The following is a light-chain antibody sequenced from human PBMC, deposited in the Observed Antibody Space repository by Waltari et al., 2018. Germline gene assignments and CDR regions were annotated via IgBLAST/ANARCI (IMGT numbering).Light chain of an antibody. CDR1: TRDVGSYDL. Sequence: QSALTQPASVSGTPGQSITISCSGTTRDVGSYDLLSWYQQHPGEAPKLLICEVFKRPPDTSSRFSGAKSGSTASLTISGLQPEDEADYYCCSYAGRGTYVFGSGTKVTVL. CDR3: CSYAGRGTYV. J-gene: IGLJ1*01. V-gene: IGLV2-23*02. CDR2: EVF.